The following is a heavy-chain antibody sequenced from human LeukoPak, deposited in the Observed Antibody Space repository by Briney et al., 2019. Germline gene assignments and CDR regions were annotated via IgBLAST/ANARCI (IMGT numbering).Heavy chain of an antibody. D-gene: IGHD3-22*01. CDR1: GYMFRNYG. CDR3: AKGTVIYYDTTGYRPDDSFDI. V-gene: IGHV1-18*01. J-gene: IGHJ3*02. Sequence: ASVKVSCKTSGYMFRNYGITWVRQAPGQGLEWMGLIITFNGHTKYTQSLRDRVTMTTDTSTSTIYMELRSLRSDDTAVYYCAKGTVIYYDTTGYRPDDSFDIWGQGTMVTVSS. CDR2: IITFNGHT.